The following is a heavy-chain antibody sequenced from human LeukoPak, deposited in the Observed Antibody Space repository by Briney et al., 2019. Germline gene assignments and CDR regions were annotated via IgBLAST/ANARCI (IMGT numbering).Heavy chain of an antibody. CDR3: ARDFGSGWYPSMDV. V-gene: IGHV1-2*04. CDR1: GYTFTGYY. CDR2: INPNSGGT. J-gene: IGHJ6*02. Sequence: GASVKVSCKASGYTFTGYYMHWVRQAPGQGLEWMGWINPNSGGTNYAQKFQGWVTMTRDTSISTAYMELSRLRSDDTAVYYCARDFGSGWYPSMDVWGQGTTVTVSS. D-gene: IGHD6-19*01.